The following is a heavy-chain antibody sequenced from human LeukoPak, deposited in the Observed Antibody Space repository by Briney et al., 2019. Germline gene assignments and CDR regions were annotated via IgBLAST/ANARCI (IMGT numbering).Heavy chain of an antibody. Sequence: GASVKVSCKASGYTFTCYYMHWVRQAPGQGLEWMGWINPNSGGTNYAQKFQGRVTMTRDTSISTAYMELSRLRSDDTAVYYCARGSSSWYYGMDVWGQGTTVTVSS. CDR2: INPNSGGT. J-gene: IGHJ6*02. D-gene: IGHD2-2*01. V-gene: IGHV1-2*02. CDR1: GYTFTCYY. CDR3: ARGSSSWYYGMDV.